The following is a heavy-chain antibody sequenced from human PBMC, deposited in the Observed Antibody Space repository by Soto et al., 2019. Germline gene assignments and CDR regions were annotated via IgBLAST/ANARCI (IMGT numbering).Heavy chain of an antibody. D-gene: IGHD6-6*01. J-gene: IGHJ3*02. CDR3: ARDGAALSAFDI. CDR2: IIPIFGTA. V-gene: IGHV1-69*01. Sequence: QVQLVQSGAEVKQPGSSVKVSCKASGGTFSSYAISWVRQAPGQGVEWMGGIIPIFGTANYAQNCQGRVTITADESTSTAYMELSSLRSGDTAVYYCARDGAALSAFDIWGQGTMVTVSS. CDR1: GGTFSSYA.